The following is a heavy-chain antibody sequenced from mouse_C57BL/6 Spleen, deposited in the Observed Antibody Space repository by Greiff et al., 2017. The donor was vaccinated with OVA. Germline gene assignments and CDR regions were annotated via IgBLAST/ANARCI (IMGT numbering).Heavy chain of an antibody. CDR2: IYPGDGDT. CDR3: ARELLLRGAMDY. D-gene: IGHD1-1*01. CDR1: GYAFSSSW. J-gene: IGHJ4*01. Sequence: VQVVESGPELVKPGASVKISCKASGYAFSSSWMNWVKQRPGKGLEWIGRIYPGDGDTNYNGTFKGKATLTADKSSSTAYMQLSSLASEDSAVYFCARELLLRGAMDYWGQGTSVTVSS. V-gene: IGHV1-82*01.